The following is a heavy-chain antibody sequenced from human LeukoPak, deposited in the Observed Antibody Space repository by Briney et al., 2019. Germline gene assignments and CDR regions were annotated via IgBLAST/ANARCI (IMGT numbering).Heavy chain of an antibody. J-gene: IGHJ6*02. CDR1: GFTFSSYG. D-gene: IGHD3-3*01. CDR2: FNSDGSST. Sequence: GGSLRLSCAAFGFTFSSYGMHWVRQAPGKGLVWVSRFNSDGSSTSYADSVKGRFTISRDNAKNTLYLQMNSLRAEDTAVYYCARDPDTYYDFWSGYYTYYYYGMDVWGQGTTVTVSS. CDR3: ARDPDTYYDFWSGYYTYYYYGMDV. V-gene: IGHV3-74*01.